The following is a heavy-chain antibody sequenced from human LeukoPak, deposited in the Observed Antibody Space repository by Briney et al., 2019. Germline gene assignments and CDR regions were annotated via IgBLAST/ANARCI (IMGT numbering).Heavy chain of an antibody. V-gene: IGHV1-24*01. CDR1: GYTLTELS. J-gene: IGHJ4*02. CDR3: ASEGVDCSSTSCYLVR. D-gene: IGHD2-2*01. CDR2: FDPEDGET. Sequence: VKVSCKVSGYTLTELSMHWVRQAPGKGLEWMGGFDPEDGETIYAQKFQGRVMITADESTSTAYMELSSLRSEDTAVYYCASEGVDCSSTSCYLVRWGQGTLVTVSS.